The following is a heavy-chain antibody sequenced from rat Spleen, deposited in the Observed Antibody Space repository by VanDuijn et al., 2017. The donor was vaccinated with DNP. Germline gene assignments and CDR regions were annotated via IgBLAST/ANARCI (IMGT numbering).Heavy chain of an antibody. CDR2: ISYSGRT. V-gene: IGHV3-1*01. J-gene: IGHJ2*01. D-gene: IGHD1-7*01. Sequence: EVQLQESGPGLVKPSQSLSLTCSVTCYSITNNYWGWIRQFPGNKVEYIRHISYSGRTNYNPSLKNRISITRDTSKNHFFLHLNSVTTEDTATYYCARWTRYFDYWGQGVMVTVSS. CDR1: CYSITNNY. CDR3: ARWTRYFDY.